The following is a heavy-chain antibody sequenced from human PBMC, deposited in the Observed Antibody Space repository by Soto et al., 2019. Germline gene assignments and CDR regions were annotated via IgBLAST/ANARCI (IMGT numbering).Heavy chain of an antibody. J-gene: IGHJ6*01. V-gene: IGHV3-30*18. Sequence: QVQLVESGGGVVQPGRSLRLSCAASGFTFSSYGMHWVRQAPGKGLEWVALISFDGSHKYYADSVKGRITIFRDNSKNTLYLQRYSLRKENMVVCYCVNSVSAWGCNYYAMDVWGRGTTVTVSP. CDR1: GFTFSSYG. CDR3: VNSVSAWGCNYYAMDV. CDR2: ISFDGSHK. D-gene: IGHD6-19*01.